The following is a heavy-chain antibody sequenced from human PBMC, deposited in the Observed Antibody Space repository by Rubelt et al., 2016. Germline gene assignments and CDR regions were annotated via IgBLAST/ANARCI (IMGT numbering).Heavy chain of an antibody. J-gene: IGHJ4*02. D-gene: IGHD5-24*01. CDR1: GGTFSSYA. CDR3: ARDGYNDIWGFFDY. V-gene: IGHV1-69*04. CDR2: IIPILGIA. Sequence: QVQLVQSGAEVKKPGSSVKVSCKASGGTFSSYAISWVRQAPGQGLEWLGRIIPILGIANNAQKFQGRVTITADKSTSTAYMELSSLRSEETAVYYCARDGYNDIWGFFDYWGQGTLVTVSS.